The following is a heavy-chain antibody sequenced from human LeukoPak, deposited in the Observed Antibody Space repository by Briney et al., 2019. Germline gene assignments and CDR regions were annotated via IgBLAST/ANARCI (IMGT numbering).Heavy chain of an antibody. V-gene: IGHV3-23*01. Sequence: GGSLRLSCAASGFTFSSYAMSWVRQPPGKGLEWVSTISGSGGSTYYADSVKGRFTISRDNSKNTLYLQMNSLRAEDTAVYYCAKDARRSAWIERGYYFDYWGQGTLVTVSS. CDR3: AKDARRSAWIERGYYFDY. D-gene: IGHD6-6*01. J-gene: IGHJ4*02. CDR1: GFTFSSYA. CDR2: ISGSGGST.